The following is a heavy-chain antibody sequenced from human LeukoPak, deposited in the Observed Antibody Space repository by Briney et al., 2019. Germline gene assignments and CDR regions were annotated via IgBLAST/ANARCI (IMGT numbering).Heavy chain of an antibody. Sequence: SGGSLRLSCAASGFTFSIYWMTWVRQAPAKGLEWVANIKQDGTEKYYVDSVKGRFTISRDNAKNSLFLQMDSLRAEDTAVYYCARQSYDGYHYPDYWGQGSLVTVSS. V-gene: IGHV3-7*01. CDR2: IKQDGTEK. J-gene: IGHJ4*02. D-gene: IGHD5-18*01. CDR3: ARQSYDGYHYPDY. CDR1: GFTFSIYW.